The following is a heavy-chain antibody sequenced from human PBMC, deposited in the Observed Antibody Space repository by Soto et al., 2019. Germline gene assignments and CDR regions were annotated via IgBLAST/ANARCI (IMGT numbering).Heavy chain of an antibody. J-gene: IGHJ5*02. D-gene: IGHD1-26*01. CDR2: IWYDGSNK. Sequence: QVQLVESGGGVVQPRRSLRLSCAASGFTFSSYGMHWVRQAPGKGLEWVAVIWYDGSNKYYADSVKGRFTISRDNSKNTLYLQMNSLRAEDTAVYYCARDSPFGFVRSTGRVGWFDPWGQGTLVTVSS. V-gene: IGHV3-33*01. CDR3: ARDSPFGFVRSTGRVGWFDP. CDR1: GFTFSSYG.